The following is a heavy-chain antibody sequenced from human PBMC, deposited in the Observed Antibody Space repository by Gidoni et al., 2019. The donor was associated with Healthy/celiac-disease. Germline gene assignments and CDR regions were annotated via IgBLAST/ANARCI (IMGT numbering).Heavy chain of an antibody. CDR3: ARDRVVRGVTATDY. Sequence: QVQLVESGGGVVQPGRSLRLSCAASGFTFSSYAMHWVRQAPGKGLEWVAVISYDGSNKYYADSVKGRFTISRDNSKNTLYLQMNSLRAEDTAVYYCARDRVVRGVTATDYWGQGTLVTVSS. CDR2: ISYDGSNK. D-gene: IGHD3-10*01. J-gene: IGHJ4*02. CDR1: GFTFSSYA. V-gene: IGHV3-30*04.